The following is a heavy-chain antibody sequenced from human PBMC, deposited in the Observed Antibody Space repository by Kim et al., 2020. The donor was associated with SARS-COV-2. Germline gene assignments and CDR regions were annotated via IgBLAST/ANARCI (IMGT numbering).Heavy chain of an antibody. Sequence: GGSLRLSCEASGFTFSSYAISWVRQTPGKGLEWVSGVSASADNTYYADSVKGRFTISRDNSRNTVFLQMNSLRGDDTAVYYCAKESTTSGYCNSASCYWVGLFDHWGQGTLVTVSS. CDR3: AKESTTSGYCNSASCYWVGLFDH. CDR2: VSASADNT. CDR1: GFTFSSYA. D-gene: IGHD2-2*01. V-gene: IGHV3-23*01. J-gene: IGHJ4*02.